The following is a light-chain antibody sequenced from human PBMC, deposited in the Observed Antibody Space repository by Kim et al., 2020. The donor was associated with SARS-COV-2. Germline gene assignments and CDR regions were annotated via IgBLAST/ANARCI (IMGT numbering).Light chain of an antibody. J-gene: IGKJ4*01. CDR1: HNVDIS. Sequence: EIVLTQSPATLSLFPGESATLSCRASHNVDISLAWYQQTPGQPPRLLIYDAAVRAAGIPDRFSGSGSGTDFTLTIGSLAPEDFAVYYWEQRGSLQPALTFGGGTKVDIK. CDR2: DAA. V-gene: IGKV3D-11*02. CDR3: EQRGSLQPALT.